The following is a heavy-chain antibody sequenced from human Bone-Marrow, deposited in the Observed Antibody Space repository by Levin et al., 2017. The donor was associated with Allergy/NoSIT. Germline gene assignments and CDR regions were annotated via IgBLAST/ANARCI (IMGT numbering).Heavy chain of an antibody. J-gene: IGHJ6*02. V-gene: IGHV3-23*01. D-gene: IGHD1-26*01. CDR2: IGGSGIDS. Sequence: GGSLRLSCTASGFTFNKYGLTWVRQAPGKGLEWVASIGGSGIDSNYADSVRGRFTITRDMNMIFLQINRLRVEDTAMYYCAKDPMWDRYNFDMDVWGQGTSVIVSS. CDR1: GFTFNKYG. CDR3: AKDPMWDRYNFDMDV.